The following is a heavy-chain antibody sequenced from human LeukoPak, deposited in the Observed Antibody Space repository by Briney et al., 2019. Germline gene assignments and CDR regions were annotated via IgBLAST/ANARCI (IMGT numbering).Heavy chain of an antibody. V-gene: IGHV4-4*07. CDR3: TRGQGSYWFFDL. CDR2: IYSSGSS. Sequence: SQTLSLTCTVSGASISGYYWSWIRQPAGKGLEWIGRIYSSGSSNYNPSLKSRITMSVDTSKNQFSLNLSSVTAADTAVYYCTRGQGSYWFFDLWGRGTLVTVSS. CDR1: GASISGYY. J-gene: IGHJ2*01.